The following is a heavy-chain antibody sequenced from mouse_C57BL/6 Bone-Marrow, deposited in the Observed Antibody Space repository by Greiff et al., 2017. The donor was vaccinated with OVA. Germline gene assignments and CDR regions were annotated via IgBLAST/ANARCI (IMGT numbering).Heavy chain of an antibody. CDR1: GYSITSDYA. D-gene: IGHD2-4*01. V-gene: IGHV3-2*02. CDR2: ISYSGST. CDR3: ARKGYDYEYYFDY. J-gene: IGHJ2*01. Sequence: VQLKESGPGLVKPSQSLSLTCTVTGYSITSDYAWNWIRQFPGNKLEWMGYISYSGSTSYNPSLKSRISITRDTSKNQFFLQLNSVTTEDTATYYCARKGYDYEYYFDYWGQGTTLTVSS.